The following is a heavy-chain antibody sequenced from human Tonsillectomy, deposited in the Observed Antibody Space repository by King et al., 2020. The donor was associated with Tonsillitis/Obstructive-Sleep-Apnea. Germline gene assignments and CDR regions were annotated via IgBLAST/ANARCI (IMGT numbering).Heavy chain of an antibody. CDR2: IYPGDSDT. V-gene: IGHV5-51*01. D-gene: IGHD6-13*01. CDR3: ARLSAVAAGTSNTFDI. CDR1: GYNFTNYW. Sequence: VQLVQSGAEVKKPGESLKISCKGSGYNFTNYWIGWVRQMPGKGLEWMGIIYPGDSDTGYSPSFQGQVTISADKSISTACLQWSSLKASDTAMYYCARLSAVAAGTSNTFDIWGQGTLVIVSS. J-gene: IGHJ3*02.